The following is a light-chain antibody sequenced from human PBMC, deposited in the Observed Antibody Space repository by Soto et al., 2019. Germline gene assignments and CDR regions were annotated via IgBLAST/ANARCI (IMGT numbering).Light chain of an antibody. CDR3: QNYGTSAIT. CDR1: QSVSSSY. V-gene: IGKV3-20*01. Sequence: EIVLTQSPVTISLSTVAIAKLSCSASQSVSSSYLAWYQQKPGQAPRLLIYGASSRATGIPVRFSGTGSGTDFTLTVSSLEPEDFAVYYCQNYGTSAITCGKGPRREIK. J-gene: IGKJ5*01. CDR2: GAS.